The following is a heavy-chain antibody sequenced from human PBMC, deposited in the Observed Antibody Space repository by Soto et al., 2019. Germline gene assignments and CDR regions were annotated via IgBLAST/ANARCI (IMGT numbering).Heavy chain of an antibody. V-gene: IGHV1-69*02. CDR2: IIPILGIA. CDR1: GGTFSSYT. D-gene: IGHD7-27*01. Sequence: GASVKVSCKASGGTFSSYTISWVRQAPGQGLEWMGRIIPILGIANYAQRFQGRVTITADKSTSTAYMELSSLRSEDTVVYYCASGDDYYYMDVWGKGTTVTVSS. J-gene: IGHJ6*03. CDR3: ASGDDYYYMDV.